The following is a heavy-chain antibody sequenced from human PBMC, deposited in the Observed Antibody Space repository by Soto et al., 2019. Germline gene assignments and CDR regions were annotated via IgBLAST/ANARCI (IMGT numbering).Heavy chain of an antibody. CDR2: IIPIFGTA. CDR3: ARSGVPGGYNWFDP. CDR1: GGTFSSYA. J-gene: IGHJ5*02. D-gene: IGHD3-10*01. Sequence: SVKVSCKASGGTFSSYAISWVRQALGQGLEWMGGIIPIFGTANYAQKFQGRVTITADESTSTAYMELSSLRSEDTAVYYCARSGVPGGYNWFDPWGQGTLVTVS. V-gene: IGHV1-69*13.